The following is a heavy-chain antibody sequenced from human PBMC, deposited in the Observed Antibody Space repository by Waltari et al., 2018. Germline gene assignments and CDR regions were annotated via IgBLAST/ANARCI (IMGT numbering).Heavy chain of an antibody. CDR3: ARGGRRAIVVVPAAMRYNWFDP. Sequence: QVQLQESGPGLVKPSETLSLTCTVSGGSISSYYWSWIRQPPGKGLEWIGYIYYSGSTNYNPSLKSRVTISVDTSKNQFSLKLSSVTAADTAVYYCARGGRRAIVVVPAAMRYNWFDPWGQGTLVTVSS. V-gene: IGHV4-59*12. CDR1: GGSISSYY. CDR2: IYYSGST. D-gene: IGHD2-2*01. J-gene: IGHJ5*02.